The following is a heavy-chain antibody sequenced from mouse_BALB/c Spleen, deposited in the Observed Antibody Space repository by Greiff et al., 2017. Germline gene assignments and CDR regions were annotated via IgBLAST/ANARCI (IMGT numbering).Heavy chain of an antibody. V-gene: IGHV3-6*02. J-gene: IGHJ1*01. D-gene: IGHD2-1*01. CDR1: GYSITSGYY. CDR2: ISYDGSN. Sequence: DVHLVESGPGLVKPSQSLSLTCSVTGYSITSGYYWNWIRQFPGNKLEWMGYISYDGSNNYNPSLKNRISITRDTSKNQFFLKLNSVTTEDTATYYCAREGNYGYFDVWGAGTTVTVSS. CDR3: AREGNYGYFDV.